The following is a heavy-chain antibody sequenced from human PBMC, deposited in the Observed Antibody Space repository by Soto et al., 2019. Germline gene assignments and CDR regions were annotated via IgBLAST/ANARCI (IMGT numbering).Heavy chain of an antibody. CDR3: ARAAAARPSPYYFDY. CDR1: GFTFSSYG. D-gene: IGHD6-6*01. V-gene: IGHV3-33*01. J-gene: IGHJ4*02. CDR2: IWYDGSNK. Sequence: QVQLVESGGGVVQPGRSLRRSCAASGFTFSSYGMHWVRQAPGKGLEWVAVIWYDGSNKYYADSVKGRFTISRDNSKNTLYLQMNSLRAEDTAVYYCARAAAARPSPYYFDYWGQGTLVTVSS.